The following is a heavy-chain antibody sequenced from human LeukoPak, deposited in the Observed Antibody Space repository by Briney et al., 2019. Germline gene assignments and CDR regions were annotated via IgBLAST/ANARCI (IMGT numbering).Heavy chain of an antibody. CDR1: GFTFSSYW. V-gene: IGHV3-7*01. D-gene: IGHD1-26*01. J-gene: IGHJ4*02. CDR3: ARDSGRSRWELLGFDY. CDR2: IKQDGSEK. Sequence: PGGSLRLSCAASGFTFSSYWMSWVRQDPGKGLEWVANIKQDGSEKYYVDSVKGRFTISRDNAKNSLYLQMNSLRAEDTAVYYCARDSGRSRWELLGFDYWGQGTLVTVSS.